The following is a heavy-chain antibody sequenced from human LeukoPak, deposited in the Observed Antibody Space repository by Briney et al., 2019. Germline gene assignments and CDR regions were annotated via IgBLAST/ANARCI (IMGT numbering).Heavy chain of an antibody. CDR2: IGISGGST. CDR3: AKDGPSSSWIQLMS. CDR1: GFTFSNYA. V-gene: IGHV3-23*01. J-gene: IGHJ4*02. D-gene: IGHD5-18*01. Sequence: GGSLRLSCVASGFTFSNYAMTWVRQAPGKGLEWVSVIGISGGSTYYADSVKGRFTISRDNSRDTLYLQLNSLRAEDTAVYYCAKDGPSSSWIQLMSWGQGTLVTVSS.